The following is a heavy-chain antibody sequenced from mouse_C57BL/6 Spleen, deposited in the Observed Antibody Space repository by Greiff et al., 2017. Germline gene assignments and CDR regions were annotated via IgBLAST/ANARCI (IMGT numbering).Heavy chain of an antibody. CDR2: INPSNGGT. V-gene: IGHV1-53*01. D-gene: IGHD1-1*01. CDR3: ARGLLLRYAMDY. Sequence: QVQLQQPGTELVKPGASVKLSCKASGYTFTSYWMPWVQQRPGQGLEWIGNINPSNGGTNYNEKFKSKATLTVDKSSSTAYMQLSSLTSEDAAVYDCARGLLLRYAMDYWGQGTSVTVSS. CDR1: GYTFTSYW. J-gene: IGHJ4*01.